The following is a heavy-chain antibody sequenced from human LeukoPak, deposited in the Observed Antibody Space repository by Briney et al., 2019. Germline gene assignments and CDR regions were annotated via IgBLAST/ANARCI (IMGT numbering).Heavy chain of an antibody. J-gene: IGHJ4*02. CDR3: ARGEWIRFDSSGYSSY. Sequence: ASVKVSCKASGYTFTGYYMHWVRQAPGQGLEWMGWINPNSGGTNCAQKFQGRVTMTRDTSISTAYMELSRLRSDDTAVYYCARGEWIRFDSSGYSSYWGQGTLVTVSS. CDR2: INPNSGGT. V-gene: IGHV1-2*02. D-gene: IGHD3-22*01. CDR1: GYTFTGYY.